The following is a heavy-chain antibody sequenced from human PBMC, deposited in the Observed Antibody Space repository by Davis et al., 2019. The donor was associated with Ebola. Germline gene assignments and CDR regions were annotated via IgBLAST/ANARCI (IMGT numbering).Heavy chain of an antibody. Sequence: GESLKISCAASGFTFSSYSMHWVRQAPGKGLEWVSSISISSSYIYYADSVKGRLTMSRDNAKNSLYLQMNSLRAEDKAVYNCARWFDPWGQGTLVTVSS. V-gene: IGHV3-21*01. CDR2: ISISSSYI. CDR1: GFTFSSYS. CDR3: ARWFDP. J-gene: IGHJ5*02.